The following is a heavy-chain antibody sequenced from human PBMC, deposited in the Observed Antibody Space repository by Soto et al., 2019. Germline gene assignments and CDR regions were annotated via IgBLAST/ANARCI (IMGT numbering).Heavy chain of an antibody. J-gene: IGHJ3*02. V-gene: IGHV3-23*01. CDR3: AKDSSSNYYDSSGPTGGDAFDI. CDR1: GFTFSSYA. CDR2: ISGSGGST. Sequence: GGSLRLSCAASGFTFSSYAMSWVRQAPGKGLEWVSAISGSGGSTYYADSVKGRFTISRDNSKNTLYLQMNSLRAEDTAVYYCAKDSSSNYYDSSGPTGGDAFDIWGQGTMVTVSS. D-gene: IGHD3-22*01.